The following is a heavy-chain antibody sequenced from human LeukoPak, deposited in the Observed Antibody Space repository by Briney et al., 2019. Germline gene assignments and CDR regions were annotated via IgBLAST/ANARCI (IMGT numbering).Heavy chain of an antibody. CDR3: ARDSVRGVIWGYYYYYGMDV. J-gene: IGHJ6*02. D-gene: IGHD3-10*01. V-gene: IGHV3-11*01. CDR2: ISSSGSTI. Sequence: GGSLRLSCAASGFSLIDNYMSWIRQAPGKGLEWVSYISSSGSTIYYADSVKGRFTISRDNAKNSLYLQMNSLRAEDTAVYYCARDSVRGVIWGYYYYYGMDVWGQGITVTVSS. CDR1: GFSLIDNY.